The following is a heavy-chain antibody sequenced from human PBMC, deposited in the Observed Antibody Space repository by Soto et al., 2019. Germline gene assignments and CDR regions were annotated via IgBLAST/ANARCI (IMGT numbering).Heavy chain of an antibody. D-gene: IGHD4-17*01. CDR2: ISSTSSTI. CDR3: AKNLIIGFYGVFWFDP. J-gene: IGHJ5*02. CDR1: GFTFSSYS. Sequence: PGGSLRLSCAASGFTFSSYSMNWVRQAPGKGLEWVSYISSTSSTIYYADSVKGRFTISRDNTKNSLYLQMNSLRDEDTAVYYCAKNLIIGFYGVFWFDPWGQGTLVTVSS. V-gene: IGHV3-48*02.